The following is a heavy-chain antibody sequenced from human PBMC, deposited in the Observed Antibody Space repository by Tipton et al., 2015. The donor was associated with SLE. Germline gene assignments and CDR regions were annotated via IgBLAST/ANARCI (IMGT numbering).Heavy chain of an antibody. D-gene: IGHD4-23*01. Sequence: QSGPEVKKPASSVKVSCKASGGTFNTYAISWVRQAPGQGLEWMGRIIPFYSTSNYAQRFQGRVTITADASTSTVYMELSSLRSEDTAVYFCARSLMTTVASPLGYWGQGTLVTVSS. CDR1: GGTFNTYA. V-gene: IGHV1-69*15. J-gene: IGHJ4*02. CDR2: IIPFYSTS. CDR3: ARSLMTTVASPLGY.